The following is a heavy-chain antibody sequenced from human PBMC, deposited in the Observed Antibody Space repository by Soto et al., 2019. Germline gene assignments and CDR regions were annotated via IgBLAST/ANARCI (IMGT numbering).Heavy chain of an antibody. CDR2: IYYSGKT. Sequence: QLQLQESGPGLVTPSETLSLTCSVSGGSISSSDHHWAWIRQPPGKGLEWIGSIYYSGKTYYKPSLKSRVTLSVDTSKNQFSLKLTSVTAADTAVYFCSREYSSSSDYWGQGTLVTVSS. J-gene: IGHJ4*02. V-gene: IGHV4-39*01. CDR3: SREYSSSSDY. D-gene: IGHD6-6*01. CDR1: GGSISSSDHH.